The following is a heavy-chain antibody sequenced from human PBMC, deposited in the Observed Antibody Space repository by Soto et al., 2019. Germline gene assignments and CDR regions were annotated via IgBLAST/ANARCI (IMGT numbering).Heavy chain of an antibody. J-gene: IGHJ4*02. V-gene: IGHV3-15*01. CDR3: TSLYYGH. CDR1: GFTFANAW. Sequence: PGGSLRLSCAASGFTFANAWISWVRQAPGKGLEWVGRIKSKADGGTTEYAAPVKGRFTISRDESQNTLYLQMNSLKTEDTAVYYCTSLYYGHWGQGTLVTVSS. D-gene: IGHD4-17*01. CDR2: IKSKADGGTT.